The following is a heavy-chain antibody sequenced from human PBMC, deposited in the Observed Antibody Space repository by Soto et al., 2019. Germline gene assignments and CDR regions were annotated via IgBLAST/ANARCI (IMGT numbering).Heavy chain of an antibody. J-gene: IGHJ4*02. CDR3: ARVNGVVAAMESFDY. CDR1: GYTFTSYY. D-gene: IGHD2-15*01. CDR2: INPSGGST. V-gene: IGHV1-46*01. Sequence: QVQLVQSGAEVKKPGASVKVSCKASGYTFTSYYMHWVRQAPGQGLEWMGIINPSGGSTSYAQKFQGRVTMTRDTSTSTVYMELSSLRSEDTAVYYCARVNGVVAAMESFDYWGQGTLVTVSS.